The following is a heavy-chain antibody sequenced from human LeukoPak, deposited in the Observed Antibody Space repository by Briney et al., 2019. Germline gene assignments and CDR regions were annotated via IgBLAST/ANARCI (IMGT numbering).Heavy chain of an antibody. CDR2: ISSSSSHI. CDR1: GFTFSSYS. D-gene: IGHD3-10*01. J-gene: IGHJ5*02. Sequence: GGSLRLSCAASGFTFSSYSMNWVRQAPGKGLEWVSSISSSSSHIYYADSVKGRFTISRDNAKNSLYLQMNSLRAEDTAVYYCARDAITMVRGVISPWGQGTLVTVSS. V-gene: IGHV3-21*01. CDR3: ARDAITMVRGVISP.